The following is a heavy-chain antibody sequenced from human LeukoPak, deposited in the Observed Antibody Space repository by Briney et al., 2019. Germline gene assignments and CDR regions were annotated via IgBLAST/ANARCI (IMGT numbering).Heavy chain of an antibody. J-gene: IGHJ3*02. Sequence: GGSLRLSCAASGFSFSTYGMSWVRQAPGKGLEWVSAIRGSGDNTYYVDSVKGRFTISRDNTKNTVYLQMNNLRVEDTAIYYCAKGEYGGDWTVDAFDIWGQGTMVTVSS. CDR3: AKGEYGGDWTVDAFDI. V-gene: IGHV3-23*01. D-gene: IGHD2-21*02. CDR2: IRGSGDNT. CDR1: GFSFSTYG.